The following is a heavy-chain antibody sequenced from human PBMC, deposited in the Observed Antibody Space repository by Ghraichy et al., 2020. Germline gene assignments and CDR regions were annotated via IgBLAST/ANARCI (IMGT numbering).Heavy chain of an antibody. D-gene: IGHD4-23*01. J-gene: IGHJ6*02. V-gene: IGHV3-48*02. CDR3: ARASRVVRFYYYDGMDV. CDR2: ITSSSRTI. Sequence: GGSLRLSCVGSGFTFSSYNMNWVRQSPGKGLEWVSYITSSSRTIFYADSVQGRFTISRDNAQNSLYLQMNSLRDEDTAVYYCARASRVVRFYYYDGMDVWGQGTTFTVPS. CDR1: GFTFSSYN.